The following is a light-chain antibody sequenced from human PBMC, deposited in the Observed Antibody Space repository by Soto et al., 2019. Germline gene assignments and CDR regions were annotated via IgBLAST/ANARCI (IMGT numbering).Light chain of an antibody. CDR1: QSVSSF. J-gene: IGKJ3*01. CDR2: DAS. Sequence: EIVLTQSPATLSLSPGERATLSCRASQSVSSFLAWYQQKPGQAPRLLIYDASNRATGIPARFSGSGSGTDFTLTLSSLAAEDSAVYYCQQRRYWPPLTFGPGTKSGY. CDR3: QQRRYWPPLT. V-gene: IGKV3-11*01.